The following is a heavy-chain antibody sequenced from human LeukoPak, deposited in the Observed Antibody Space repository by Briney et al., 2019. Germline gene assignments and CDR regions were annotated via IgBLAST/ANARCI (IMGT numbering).Heavy chain of an antibody. CDR3: SRDLNWSFDY. CDR1: GFTFGDHA. Sequence: GRSLRLSCSASGFTFGDHAMSWVRQAPGKGLEWVGFIRSKAYGGTTEYAASVEGRFSISRDDSKSIAYLQMNSPKTEDTAVYYCSRDLNWSFDYWGQGIPVTVSS. D-gene: IGHD1-1*01. J-gene: IGHJ4*02. V-gene: IGHV3-49*04. CDR2: IRSKAYGGTT.